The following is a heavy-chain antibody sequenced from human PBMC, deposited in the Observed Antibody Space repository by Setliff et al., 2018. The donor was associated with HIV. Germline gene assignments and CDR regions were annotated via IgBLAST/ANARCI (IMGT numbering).Heavy chain of an antibody. J-gene: IGHJ6*02. CDR2: ISSSSSYI. CDR1: GFTFSSYA. V-gene: IGHV3-21*04. CDR3: AKTLPTLYPPHDYYFAMDV. Sequence: GGSLRLSCSASGFTFSSYAMHWVRQAPGKGLEWVSSISSSSSYIYYADSVKGRFTISRDNAKNSLYLQMNSLRAEDTAVYYCAKTLPTLYPPHDYYFAMDVWGQGTTVTVSS. D-gene: IGHD2-15*01.